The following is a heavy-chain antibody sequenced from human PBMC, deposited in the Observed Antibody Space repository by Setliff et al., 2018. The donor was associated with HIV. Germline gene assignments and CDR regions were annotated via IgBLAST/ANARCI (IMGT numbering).Heavy chain of an antibody. J-gene: IGHJ4*02. CDR3: ARARGRAQLSYYFDY. CDR1: SGSISVYY. Sequence: SETLSLTCSVPSGSISVYYWSWVRQPPGRGLEWIGYVSYSGSTSYNPTLNSRVTMSVDASRDQFSLKLSSVTAADTAVYYCARARGRAQLSYYFDYWGQGRLVTVSS. CDR2: VSYSGST. D-gene: IGHD2-2*01. V-gene: IGHV4-59*01.